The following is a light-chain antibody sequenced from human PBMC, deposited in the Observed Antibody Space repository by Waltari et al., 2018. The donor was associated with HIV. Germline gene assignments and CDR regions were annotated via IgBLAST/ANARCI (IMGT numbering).Light chain of an antibody. J-gene: IGLJ1*01. Sequence: QSVLTQPPSVSAAPGQKVTIPCSGSSSHIGNNYVYWYQQLPVTAPKLLIYENYKLPSGIPDRFAGSKSGTSATLGITGLQTGDEADYYCGTWDSSLSTYVFGSGTKVTVL. V-gene: IGLV1-51*02. CDR2: ENY. CDR1: SSHIGNNY. CDR3: GTWDSSLSTYV.